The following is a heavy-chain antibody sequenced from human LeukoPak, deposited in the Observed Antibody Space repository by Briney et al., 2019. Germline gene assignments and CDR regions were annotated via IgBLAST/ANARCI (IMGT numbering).Heavy chain of an antibody. CDR1: GGSFSGYY. Sequence: PSETLSLTCAVYGGSFSGYYWSWIRQPPGEGLEWIGEINHSGSTNYNPSLKSRVTISVDTSKNQFSLKLSSVTAADTAVYYCARGTGYSYGLYYFDYWGQGTLVTVSS. D-gene: IGHD5-18*01. V-gene: IGHV4-34*01. CDR3: ARGTGYSYGLYYFDY. J-gene: IGHJ4*02. CDR2: INHSGST.